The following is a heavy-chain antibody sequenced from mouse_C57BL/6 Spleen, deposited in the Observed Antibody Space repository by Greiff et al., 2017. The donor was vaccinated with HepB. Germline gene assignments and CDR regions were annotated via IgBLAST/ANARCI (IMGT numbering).Heavy chain of an antibody. J-gene: IGHJ1*03. CDR3: ARDGYYYGSSFYWYFDV. CDR1: GYSITSGYY. D-gene: IGHD1-1*01. Sequence: ESGPGLVKPSQSLSLTCSVTGYSITSGYYWNWIRQFPGNKLEWMGYISYDGSNNYNPSLKNRISITRDTSKNQFFLKLNSVTTEDTATYYCARDGYYYGSSFYWYFDVWGTGTTVTVSS. V-gene: IGHV3-6*01. CDR2: ISYDGSN.